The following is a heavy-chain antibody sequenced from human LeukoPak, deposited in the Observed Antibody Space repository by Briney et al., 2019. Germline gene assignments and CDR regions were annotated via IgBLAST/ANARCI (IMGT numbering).Heavy chain of an antibody. CDR3: ARESGVSGSTVDFDY. V-gene: IGHV4-59*01. CDR2: VYFSGVT. CDR1: GDSLGRYY. J-gene: IGHJ4*02. D-gene: IGHD1-7*01. Sequence: PSETLSLTCNVSGDSLGRYYWSWIRQPPGKTPEWLGHVYFSGVTTYNPSLKSRVTISVDTSKNQFSLKLNSVTAADTAVYYCARESGVSGSTVDFDYWGQGTLVTVSS.